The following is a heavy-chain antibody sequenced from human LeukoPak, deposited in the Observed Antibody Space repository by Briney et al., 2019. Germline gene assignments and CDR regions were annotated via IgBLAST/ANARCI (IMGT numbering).Heavy chain of an antibody. CDR1: GFTFSSYS. D-gene: IGHD3-22*01. J-gene: IGHJ4*02. V-gene: IGHV3-21*01. CDR3: ARPDYYDSSACDY. Sequence: GGSLRLSCAASGFTFSSYSMNWVRQAPGKGLEWVSSISSSSVYIYYADSVKGRFTISRDNAKNSLYLQMNSLRAEDTAVYYCARPDYYDSSACDYWGQGTLVTVSS. CDR2: ISSSSVYI.